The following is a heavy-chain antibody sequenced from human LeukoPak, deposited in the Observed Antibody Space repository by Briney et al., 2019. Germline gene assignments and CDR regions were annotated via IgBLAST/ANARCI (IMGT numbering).Heavy chain of an antibody. CDR2: IYPGDSDT. D-gene: IGHD3-22*01. Sequence: GESLKISCKGSGYTFTNYWIGWVRQMPGKGLEWMGIIYPGDSDTRYSPSFQGQVTVSADKSISTAYLQWSSLKASDTAMYYCARFAYGSDYFPGHYWGQGTLVTVSS. J-gene: IGHJ4*02. CDR1: GYTFTNYW. CDR3: ARFAYGSDYFPGHY. V-gene: IGHV5-51*01.